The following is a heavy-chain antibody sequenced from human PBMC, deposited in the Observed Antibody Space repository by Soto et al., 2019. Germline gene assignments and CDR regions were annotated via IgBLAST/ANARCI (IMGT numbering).Heavy chain of an antibody. CDR2: IYYTGRT. CDR1: DGSVSRGGYY. D-gene: IGHD1-26*01. V-gene: IGHV4-31*03. Sequence: QVQLQESGPGLVKPSQTLSLACTVSDGSVSRGGYYWSWLRQSTGKGLEWIGNIYYTGRTSYNPSLKSRVTTSLDTSKRQFSLRLASVSAAYTALHYCAREGSYHYFDYWGQGALLTVSS. J-gene: IGHJ4*02. CDR3: AREGSYHYFDY.